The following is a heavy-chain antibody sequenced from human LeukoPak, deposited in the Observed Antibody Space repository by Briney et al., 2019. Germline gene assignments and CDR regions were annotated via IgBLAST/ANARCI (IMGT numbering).Heavy chain of an antibody. J-gene: IGHJ4*02. Sequence: ASVKVSCKASGYTFTSYDINWVRQATGQGLEWMGWMNPNSGNTGYAQKFQGRVTMTRNISISTAYMELSSLRSEDTAVYYCAKRSVTMVRGVIIYYFDYWGQGTLVTVSS. V-gene: IGHV1-8*01. CDR2: MNPNSGNT. CDR3: AKRSVTMVRGVIIYYFDY. D-gene: IGHD3-10*01. CDR1: GYTFTSYD.